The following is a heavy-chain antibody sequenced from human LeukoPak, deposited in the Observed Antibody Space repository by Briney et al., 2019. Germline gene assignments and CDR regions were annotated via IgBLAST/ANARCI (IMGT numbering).Heavy chain of an antibody. V-gene: IGHV3-23*01. Sequence: PGGSLRLSCAGSGFTFSDYAMGWVRQAPGKGLEWVSAISGSGGSTYYADSVKGRFTISRDNSKNTLYLQMNSLRAEDTAVYYCAKDQKAAAAPADYWGQGTLVTVSS. CDR3: AKDQKAAAAPADY. D-gene: IGHD6-13*01. CDR2: ISGSGGST. CDR1: GFTFSDYA. J-gene: IGHJ4*02.